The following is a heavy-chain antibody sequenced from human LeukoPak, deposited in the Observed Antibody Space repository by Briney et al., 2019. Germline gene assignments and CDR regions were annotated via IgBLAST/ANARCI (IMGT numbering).Heavy chain of an antibody. Sequence: PSETLSLTCTVSGGSISSSSYYWGWVRQPPGKGLEWIGSISYSGSTYYNPSLKSRFTMSVDTSKNQFSLKLSSVTAADTAVYYCARDTEGSGWAVFDYWGQGTLVTVSS. CDR1: GGSISSSSYY. J-gene: IGHJ4*02. CDR2: ISYSGST. V-gene: IGHV4-39*07. D-gene: IGHD6-19*01. CDR3: ARDTEGSGWAVFDY.